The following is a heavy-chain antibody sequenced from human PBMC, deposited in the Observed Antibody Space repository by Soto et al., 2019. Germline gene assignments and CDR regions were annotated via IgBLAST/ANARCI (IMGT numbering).Heavy chain of an antibody. CDR2: INHSGST. V-gene: IGHV4-34*01. CDR3: ARDKNYYYYGMDV. J-gene: IGHJ6*02. Sequence: SETLSLTCAVYGGSFSGYYWNWIRQPPGKGLEWIGEINHSGSTKYNPSLKSRVSISVDTSKNQFSLRLNSVTAADTAVYYCARDKNYYYYGMDVWGQGTTVTVSS. CDR1: GGSFSGYY.